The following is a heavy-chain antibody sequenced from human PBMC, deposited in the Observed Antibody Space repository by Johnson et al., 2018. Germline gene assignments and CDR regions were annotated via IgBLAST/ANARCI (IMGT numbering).Heavy chain of an antibody. D-gene: IGHD2-15*01. CDR3: ARAGPLGYCSGGSCYAFEYFQH. CDR1: GYTFTSYD. CDR2: MNPNSGNT. Sequence: QVQLVESGAEVKKPGASVKVSCKASGYTFTSYDINWVRQATGQGLEWMGWMNPNSGNTGYAQKFQGRVPMTRNTSISTAYMELSGLRSGDTAVYYCARAGPLGYCSGGSCYAFEYFQHWGQGTLVTVSS. V-gene: IGHV1-8*01. J-gene: IGHJ1*01.